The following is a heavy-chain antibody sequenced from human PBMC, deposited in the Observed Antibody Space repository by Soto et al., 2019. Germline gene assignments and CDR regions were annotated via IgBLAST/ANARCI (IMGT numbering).Heavy chain of an antibody. CDR2: ISYDGSNK. CDR1: GFTFSSYA. CDR3: ARDLAVAGDWFDP. Sequence: GGSLRLSCAASGFTFSSYAMHWVRQAPGKGLEWVAVISYDGSNKYYADSVKGRFTISRDNSKNTLYLQMNSLRAEDTAVYYCARDLAVAGDWFDPWGQGTMVTVSS. D-gene: IGHD6-19*01. J-gene: IGHJ5*02. V-gene: IGHV3-30-3*01.